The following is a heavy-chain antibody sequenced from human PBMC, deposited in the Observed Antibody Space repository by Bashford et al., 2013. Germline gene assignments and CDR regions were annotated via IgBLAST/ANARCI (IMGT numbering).Heavy chain of an antibody. J-gene: IGHJ6*03. Sequence: VRQAPGQGLEWMGGIIPIFGTANYAQKFQGRVTITADKSTSTAYMELSSLRSEDTAVYYCARAATQRRYYYYYMDVWGKGTTVTVSS. V-gene: IGHV1-69*06. CDR3: ARAATQRRYYYYYMDV. D-gene: IGHD2-15*01. CDR2: IIPIFGTA.